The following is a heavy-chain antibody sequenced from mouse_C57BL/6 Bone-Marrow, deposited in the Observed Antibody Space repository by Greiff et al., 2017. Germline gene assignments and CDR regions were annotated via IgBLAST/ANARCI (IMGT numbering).Heavy chain of an antibody. D-gene: IGHD4-1*01. CDR2: IDPETGGT. J-gene: IGHJ4*01. CDR1: GYTFTDYE. V-gene: IGHV1-15*01. CDR3: TRSANWYYYAMGY. Sequence: QVQLQQSGAELVRPGASVTLSCKASGYTFTDYEMHWVKQTPVHGLEWIGAIDPETGGTAYNQKFKGKAILTADKSSSTAYMELRSLTSEDSAVYYCTRSANWYYYAMGYWGQGTSVTVSS.